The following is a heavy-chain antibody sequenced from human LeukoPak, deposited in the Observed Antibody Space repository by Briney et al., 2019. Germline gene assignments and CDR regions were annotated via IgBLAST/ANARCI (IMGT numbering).Heavy chain of an antibody. CDR2: IYYSGST. J-gene: IGHJ4*02. V-gene: IGHV4-59*08. CDR1: GGSISSYF. Sequence: PSETLSLTCTVSGGSISSYFWSWIRQPPGKGLEWIGYIYYSGSTNYNPSLKSRVTMSVDTSKNQFSLKLSSVTAADTAVYYCASHPGVAAADYWGQGTLVTVSS. D-gene: IGHD2-15*01. CDR3: ASHPGVAAADY.